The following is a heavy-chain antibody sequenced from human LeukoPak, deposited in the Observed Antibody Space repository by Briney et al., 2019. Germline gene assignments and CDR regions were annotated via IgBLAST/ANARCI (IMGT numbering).Heavy chain of an antibody. CDR1: GYTFTGYY. D-gene: IGHD4-17*01. CDR2: INPNSGGT. J-gene: IGHJ5*02. V-gene: IGHV1-2*02. CDR3: ARGDYGDHSSSRFDP. Sequence: GASVKVSCKASGYTFTGYYMHWVRQAPGQGLEWMGWINPNSGGTNYAQKFQGRVTMTRDTSISTAYMELSRLRSDDTAVYYCARGDYGDHSSSRFDPWGQGTLVTVSS.